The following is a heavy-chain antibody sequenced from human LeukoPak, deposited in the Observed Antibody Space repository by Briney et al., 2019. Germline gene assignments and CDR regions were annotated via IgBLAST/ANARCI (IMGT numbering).Heavy chain of an antibody. V-gene: IGHV5-51*01. D-gene: IGHD5-18*01. CDR1: GYSFTNYW. J-gene: IGHJ4*02. CDR2: INPYDSDT. CDR3: ARLGVRGYSYGYFDY. Sequence: GESLKISCKGSGYSFTNYWIGWVRQMPGKGLEWVAIINPYDSDTRYSPSFQGQVTTSADKSISTAYLQWSSLKASDTAMYYCARLGVRGYSYGYFDYWGQGTLVTVSS.